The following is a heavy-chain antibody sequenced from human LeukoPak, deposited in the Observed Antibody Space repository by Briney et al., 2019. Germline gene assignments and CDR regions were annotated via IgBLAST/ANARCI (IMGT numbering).Heavy chain of an antibody. CDR3: ARVKGVFGVVIIGYYYYMDV. J-gene: IGHJ6*03. CDR1: GYTFTSYA. CDR2: INTNTGNP. V-gene: IGHV7-4-1*02. D-gene: IGHD3-3*01. Sequence: ASVKVSCKASGYTFTSYAMNWVRQAPGQGLEWMGWINTNTGNPTYAQGFTGRFVFSLDTSVSTAYLQISSLKAEDTAVYYCARVKGVFGVVIIGYYYYMDVWGKGTTVTVSS.